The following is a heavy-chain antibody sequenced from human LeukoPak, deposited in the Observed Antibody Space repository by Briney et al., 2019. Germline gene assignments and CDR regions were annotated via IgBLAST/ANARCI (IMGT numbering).Heavy chain of an antibody. Sequence: GESLKISCEASGYTFTNYWIAWMRQMPGKGLEWMGSVYPGDSDVRYSPSFIGRVTLSDDKSISIVHLQWSSLEASDTAIYYCARRSGTYPKAYDSWGQGTLVTVSS. D-gene: IGHD1-26*01. CDR3: ARRSGTYPKAYDS. CDR2: VYPGDSDV. V-gene: IGHV5-51*01. J-gene: IGHJ4*02. CDR1: GYTFTNYW.